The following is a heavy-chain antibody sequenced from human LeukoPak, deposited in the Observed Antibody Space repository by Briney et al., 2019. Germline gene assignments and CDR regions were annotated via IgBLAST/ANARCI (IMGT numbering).Heavy chain of an antibody. D-gene: IGHD6-13*01. CDR2: IYYSGST. V-gene: IGHV4-39*02. Sequence: SETLSLTCTVSGGSISSSGYYWGWIRQPPGKGLEWIGNIYYSGSTYYNPSLKSRVTISVDTSKNQFSLKLNSVTAAGTAVYYCAREEKSILGQQPIDYWGQGTLVTVSS. CDR3: AREEKSILGQQPIDY. CDR1: GGSISSSGYY. J-gene: IGHJ4*02.